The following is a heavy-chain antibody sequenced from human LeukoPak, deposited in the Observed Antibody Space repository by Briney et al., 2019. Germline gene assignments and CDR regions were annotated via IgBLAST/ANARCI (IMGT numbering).Heavy chain of an antibody. J-gene: IGHJ5*02. Sequence: EPGRSLRLSCAASGFTFSSYAMSWVRQAPGKGLEWVSVISDSGDKSYYADSVKGRFTTSRDNSKNTLYLQLNSLRDEDTAIYYCAKAPWGWVPGSWGQGTLVTVSS. CDR2: ISDSGDKS. V-gene: IGHV3-23*01. CDR1: GFTFSSYA. D-gene: IGHD7-27*01. CDR3: AKAPWGWVPGS.